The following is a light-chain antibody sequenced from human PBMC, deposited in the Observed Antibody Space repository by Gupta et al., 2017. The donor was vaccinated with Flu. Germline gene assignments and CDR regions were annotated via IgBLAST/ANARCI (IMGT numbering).Light chain of an antibody. J-gene: IGLJ1*01. V-gene: IGLV2-14*01. CDR3: SSYTSRSTHV. Sequence: QSALTQPASVSGSPGQSITISCTGTSSDVGGYNYVSWYQQHPGKVPKLMIYAVSDRPSGVSDRFSGSKSGNTASLTISGLQAEDEADYFCSSYTSRSTHVFGTGTKVTVL. CDR2: AVS. CDR1: SSDVGGYNY.